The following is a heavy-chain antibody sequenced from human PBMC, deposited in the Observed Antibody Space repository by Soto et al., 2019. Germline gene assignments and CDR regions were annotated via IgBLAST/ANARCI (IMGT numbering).Heavy chain of an antibody. Sequence: SETLSLTCTVSGGSISSSSYYWGWIRQPPGKGLEWIGSIYYSGSTYYNPSLKSRVTISVDTSKNQFSLKLSSVTAADTAVYYCARAGGIVVPAATFSSYYYGMDAWGQGTTVTVSS. D-gene: IGHD2-2*01. V-gene: IGHV4-39*01. CDR2: IYYSGST. CDR3: ARAGGIVVPAATFSSYYYGMDA. J-gene: IGHJ6*02. CDR1: GGSISSSSYY.